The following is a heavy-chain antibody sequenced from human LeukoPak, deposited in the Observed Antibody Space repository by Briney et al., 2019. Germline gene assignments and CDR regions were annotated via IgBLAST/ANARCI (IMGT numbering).Heavy chain of an antibody. V-gene: IGHV3-21*01. CDR1: EFTFSTYT. Sequence: GGSLRLSCAASEFTFSTYTMNWVPQAPGKGLEWVSSITSSSSYIYYADSVKGRFTISRDNAKNSLYLQMNSVRAEDTAVYYCTRDLMDYDVSTGLHHYYMDVWGQGTTVTVS. CDR2: ITSSSSYI. J-gene: IGHJ6*02. CDR3: TRDLMDYDVSTGLHHYYMDV. D-gene: IGHD3-9*01.